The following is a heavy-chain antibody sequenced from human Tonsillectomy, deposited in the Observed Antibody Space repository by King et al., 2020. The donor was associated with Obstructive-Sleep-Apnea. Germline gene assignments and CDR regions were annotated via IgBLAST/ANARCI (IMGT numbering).Heavy chain of an antibody. J-gene: IGHJ6*02. V-gene: IGHV5-51*01. D-gene: IGHD2-21*02. CDR2: IYPGDSDA. Sequence: VQLVESGAEVKKPGESLKISCTGSGYSFTSYWIGWVRQMPGKGLEWMGIIYPGDSDARYSLSFQGQVTISADKSISTAYLQWSSLKASDTAMYYCARRVGDMSDGMDVWGQGTTVTVSS. CDR1: GYSFTSYW. CDR3: ARRVGDMSDGMDV.